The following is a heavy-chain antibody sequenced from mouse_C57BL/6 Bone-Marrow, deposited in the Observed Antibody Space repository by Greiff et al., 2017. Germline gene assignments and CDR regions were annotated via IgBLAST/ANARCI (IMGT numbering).Heavy chain of an antibody. CDR2: SYPRDGST. V-gene: IGHV1-85*01. Sequence: QVQLKESGPELVKPGASVKLSCKASGYTFTSYDINWVKQRPGQGLEWIGWSYPRDGSTKYNEKFKGKATLTVDPSSSTAYMELHSLTSEDSAVYFCARLEFDGSSGDWYFDVWGTGTTVTVSS. D-gene: IGHD1-1*01. CDR3: ARLEFDGSSGDWYFDV. J-gene: IGHJ1*03. CDR1: GYTFTSYD.